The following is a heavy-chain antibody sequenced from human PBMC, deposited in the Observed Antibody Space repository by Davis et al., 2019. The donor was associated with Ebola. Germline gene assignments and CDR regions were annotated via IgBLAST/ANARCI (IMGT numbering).Heavy chain of an antibody. J-gene: IGHJ3*02. CDR2: INHSGST. Sequence: PGGSLRLSCAVYGGSFSGYYWSWIRQPPGKGLEWIGEINHSGSTNYNPSLKSRLTISVDTSKNQFSVKLTSVTAADTAVYYCARDTGRYYGSGSPGAFDIWGQGTMVTVSS. D-gene: IGHD3-10*01. CDR1: GGSFSGYY. CDR3: ARDTGRYYGSGSPGAFDI. V-gene: IGHV4-34*01.